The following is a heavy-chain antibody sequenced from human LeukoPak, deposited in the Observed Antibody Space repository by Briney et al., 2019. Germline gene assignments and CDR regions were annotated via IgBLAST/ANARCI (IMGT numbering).Heavy chain of an antibody. CDR1: GFTFSSYA. CDR2: ISGSGGST. D-gene: IGHD4-17*01. Sequence: GGSLRLSCAASGFTFSSYAMSWVRQAPGKGLEWVSGISGSGGSTYYADSVKGRFIISRDNSKNTLYLQMNSLRAEDTALYFCARVGIYGDYNRYFDYWGQGTLVTVSS. J-gene: IGHJ4*02. CDR3: ARVGIYGDYNRYFDY. V-gene: IGHV3-23*01.